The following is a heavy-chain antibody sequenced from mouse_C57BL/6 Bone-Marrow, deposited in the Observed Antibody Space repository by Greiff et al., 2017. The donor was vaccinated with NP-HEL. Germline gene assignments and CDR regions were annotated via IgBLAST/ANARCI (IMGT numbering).Heavy chain of an antibody. J-gene: IGHJ2*01. V-gene: IGHV14-4*01. D-gene: IGHD1-1*01. CDR1: GFNFTDDY. CDR2: IDPENGDT. CDR3: TTLFITTGNYFDY. Sequence: VQLQQSGAELVRPGTSVKLSCTASGFNFTDDYMHWVKQRPEQGLEWIGWIDPENGDTVYASKFQGKATITADTSSNTAYLQLSSLTSEDSAVYYCTTLFITTGNYFDYWGQGTTLTVSS.